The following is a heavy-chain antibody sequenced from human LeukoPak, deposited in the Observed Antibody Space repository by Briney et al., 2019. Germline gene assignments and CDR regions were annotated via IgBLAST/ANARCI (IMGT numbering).Heavy chain of an antibody. Sequence: SETLSLTCTVSGGSISSDYWSWIRQPPGKGLEWIGYIYYTGSTKYSPSLKSRVTISVDTSKNQFSLRLSSVTAADTAVYYCARNRGGSSDFEYWGQGTPVTVSS. CDR3: ARNRGGSSDFEY. CDR2: IYYTGST. CDR1: GGSISSDY. V-gene: IGHV4-59*01. D-gene: IGHD2-15*01. J-gene: IGHJ4*02.